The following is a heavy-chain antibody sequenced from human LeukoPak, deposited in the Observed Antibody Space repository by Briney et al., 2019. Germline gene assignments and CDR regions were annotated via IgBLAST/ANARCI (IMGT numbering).Heavy chain of an antibody. CDR2: INHSGST. D-gene: IGHD3-22*01. V-gene: IGHV4-34*01. J-gene: IGHJ4*02. CDR1: GGSFSGYY. CDR3: ARGPDYYDSSGYSDYFDY. Sequence: SETLSLTCAVYGGSFSGYYWSWIRQPPGKGLEWIGEINHSGSTNYNPSLKSRVTISVDTSKNQFSLKLSSVTAADTAVYYCARGPDYYDSSGYSDYFDYWGQGTLVAVSS.